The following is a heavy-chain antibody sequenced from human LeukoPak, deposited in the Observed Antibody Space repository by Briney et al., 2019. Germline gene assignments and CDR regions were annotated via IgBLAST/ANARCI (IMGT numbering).Heavy chain of an antibody. Sequence: GWSLRLSCAASGFTFSTYSMNWLRQAPGKGLEWVSYISSSSSIINYADSVKGRFTISRDNAKNSLYLQMNSLRDEDTAVYYCARDKGYAFDIWGQGTLVTVSS. V-gene: IGHV3-48*02. J-gene: IGHJ3*02. CDR2: ISSSSSII. CDR1: GFTFSTYS. D-gene: IGHD2-15*01. CDR3: ARDKGYAFDI.